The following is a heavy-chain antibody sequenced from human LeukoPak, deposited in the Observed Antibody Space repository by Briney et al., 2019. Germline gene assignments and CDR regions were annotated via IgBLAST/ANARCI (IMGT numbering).Heavy chain of an antibody. D-gene: IGHD3-16*02. J-gene: IGHJ4*02. V-gene: IGHV3-30*02. CDR2: IRYDGSNK. CDR1: GFTFSSYG. CDR3: AKGLQGRVGELSVDY. Sequence: PGGSLRLSCAASGFTFSSYGMHWVRQAPGKGLEWVAFIRYDGSNKYYADSVKGRFTISRDNSKNTLYLQMNSLRAEDTAVYYCAKGLQGRVGELSVDYWGQGTLVTVSS.